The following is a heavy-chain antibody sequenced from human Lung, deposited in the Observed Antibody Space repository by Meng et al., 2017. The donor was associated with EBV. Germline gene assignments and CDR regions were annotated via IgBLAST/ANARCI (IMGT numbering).Heavy chain of an antibody. Sequence: QVPLRGSGPGLVKPSQTLSLTCTVSGGSISSYYWSWIRQPAGKGLEWIGRIYTSGSTNYNPSLKSRVTMSVDTSKNQFSLKLSSVTAADTAVYYCARDHSVWGFGELTPFYDPWGQGTLVTVSS. CDR2: IYTSGST. CDR3: ARDHSVWGFGELTPFYDP. V-gene: IGHV4-4*07. D-gene: IGHD3-10*01. J-gene: IGHJ5*02. CDR1: GGSISSYY.